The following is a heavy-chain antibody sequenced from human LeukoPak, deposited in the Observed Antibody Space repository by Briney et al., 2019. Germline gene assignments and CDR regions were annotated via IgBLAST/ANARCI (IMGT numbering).Heavy chain of an antibody. CDR2: IYYSGST. CDR3: ARAVTGHVAGYFDY. V-gene: IGHV4-31*03. Sequence: PSETLSLTCTVSGDSISSGYYWGWLRQHPGKGLEWIGYIYYSGSTYYNPSLKSRVTISVDTSKNQFSLKLSSVTAADTAVYYCARAVTGHVAGYFDYWGQGTLVTVSS. J-gene: IGHJ4*02. CDR1: GDSISSGYY. D-gene: IGHD3-16*01.